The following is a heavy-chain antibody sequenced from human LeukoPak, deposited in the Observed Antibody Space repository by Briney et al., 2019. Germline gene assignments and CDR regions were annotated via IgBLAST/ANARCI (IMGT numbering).Heavy chain of an antibody. J-gene: IGHJ4*02. D-gene: IGHD2-15*01. CDR2: ISGSGGDT. Sequence: GRSLRLSCAASGFTFSSYAMNWVRQAPGKGLEWVSTISGSGGDTYYADSVKGRFTISRDNSKNTLYLQMNSLRAEDTAVYYCAKGCSGGSSYSAIDSWGQGSLVTVSS. V-gene: IGHV3-23*01. CDR1: GFTFSSYA. CDR3: AKGCSGGSSYSAIDS.